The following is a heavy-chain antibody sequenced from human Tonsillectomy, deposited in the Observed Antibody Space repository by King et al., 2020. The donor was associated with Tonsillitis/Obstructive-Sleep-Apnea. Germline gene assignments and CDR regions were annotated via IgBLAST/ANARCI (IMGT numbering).Heavy chain of an antibody. J-gene: IGHJ4*02. CDR3: ARGPGIAALVTRTFDY. CDR1: GGSFSGYY. CDR2: IHHSGST. Sequence: QVQLQQWGAGLLKPSETLSLTCAVYGGSFSGYYWSWIRQPPGKGLEWIGEIHHSGSTNYNPSLKSRLTISVDTSKNQFSLKLSSVTAADTAVYYCARGPGIAALVTRTFDYWGQGTLVTVSS. D-gene: IGHD6-13*01. V-gene: IGHV4-34*01.